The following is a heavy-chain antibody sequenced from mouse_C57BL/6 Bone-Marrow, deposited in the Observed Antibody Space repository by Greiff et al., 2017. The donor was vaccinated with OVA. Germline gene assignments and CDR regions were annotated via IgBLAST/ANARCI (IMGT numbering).Heavy chain of an antibody. CDR1: GFTFSSYA. CDR3: ARDRATMITVDY. J-gene: IGHJ2*01. CDR2: ISDGGSYT. Sequence: EVQRVESGGGLVKPGGSLKLSCAASGFTFSSYAMSWVRQTPEKRLEWVATISDGGSYTYYPDNVKGRFTISRDNAKNNLYLQMSHLKSEDTAMYYCARDRATMITVDYWGQGTTLTVSS. D-gene: IGHD2-4*01. V-gene: IGHV5-4*01.